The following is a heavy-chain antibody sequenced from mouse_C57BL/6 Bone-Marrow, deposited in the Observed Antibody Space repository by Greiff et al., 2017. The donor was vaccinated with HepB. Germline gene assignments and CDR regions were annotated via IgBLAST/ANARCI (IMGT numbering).Heavy chain of an antibody. CDR2: MISGSSTI. Sequence: EVKLVESGGGLVKPGGSLKLSCAASGFTFSDYGMHWVRQAPEKGLEWVAYMISGSSTIYYADTVKGRFTLARDNAKNTLFLQMTSLRSEDTAMYYCARLRRAWFAYWGQGTLVTVSA. CDR1: GFTFSDYG. J-gene: IGHJ3*01. D-gene: IGHD2-4*01. CDR3: ARLRRAWFAY. V-gene: IGHV5-17*01.